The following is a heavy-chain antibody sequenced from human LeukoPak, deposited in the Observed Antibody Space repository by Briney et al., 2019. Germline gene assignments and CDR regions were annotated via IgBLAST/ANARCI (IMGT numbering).Heavy chain of an antibody. D-gene: IGHD3/OR15-3a*01. J-gene: IGHJ6*03. CDR3: AKGSKGLVFTRDYYMDV. CDR1: GFTFSDYY. V-gene: IGHV3-11*04. CDR2: ISSSGSTI. Sequence: GGSLRLSCAASGFTFSDYYMSWIRQAPGKGLEWVSYISSSGSTIYYADSVKGRFTISRDNAKNSLYLQMNSLRAEDTAVYYCAKGSKGLVFTRDYYMDVWGKGTTVTISS.